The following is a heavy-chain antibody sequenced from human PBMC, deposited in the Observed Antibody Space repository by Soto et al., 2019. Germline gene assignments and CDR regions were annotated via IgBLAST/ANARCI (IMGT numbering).Heavy chain of an antibody. Sequence: QVQLVESGGGVVQPGRSLRLSCAASGFTFSSYGMHWVRQAPGKGLEWVAVIWYDGSNKYYADSVKGRFTISRDNSKNTLYLQMNSLRAEDTAVYYCAREYGDYVDRYYYYYGMDVWGHGTTVTVSS. V-gene: IGHV3-33*01. CDR3: AREYGDYVDRYYYYYGMDV. D-gene: IGHD4-17*01. CDR2: IWYDGSNK. J-gene: IGHJ6*02. CDR1: GFTFSSYG.